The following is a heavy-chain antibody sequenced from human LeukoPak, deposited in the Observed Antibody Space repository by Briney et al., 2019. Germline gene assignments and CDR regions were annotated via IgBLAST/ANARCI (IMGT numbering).Heavy chain of an antibody. CDR1: GFTFSSYG. D-gene: IGHD3-22*01. CDR3: AKDQEDSSGYYYSSSYFQH. Sequence: PGRSLRLSCAASGFTFSSYGMHWVRQAPGKGLEWVAVIWYDGSNKYYADSVKGRFTISRDNSKNTLYLQMNSLRAEDTAVYYCAKDQEDSSGYYYSSSYFQHWGQGTLVTVSS. J-gene: IGHJ1*01. V-gene: IGHV3-33*06. CDR2: IWYDGSNK.